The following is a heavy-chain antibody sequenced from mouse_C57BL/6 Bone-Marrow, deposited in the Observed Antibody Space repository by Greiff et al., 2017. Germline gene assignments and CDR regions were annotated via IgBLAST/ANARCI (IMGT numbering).Heavy chain of an antibody. CDR3: ARPYCYGSRVYAMDY. V-gene: IGHV1-55*01. D-gene: IGHD1-1*01. Sequence: VQLQQPGAELVKPGASVKMSCKASGYTFTSYWITWVKQRPGQGLEWIGDIYPGSGSTNYNEKFKSKATLTVDTSSSTAYMQLSSLTSEDSAVYYCARPYCYGSRVYAMDYWGQGTSVTVSS. CDR2: IYPGSGST. J-gene: IGHJ4*01. CDR1: GYTFTSYW.